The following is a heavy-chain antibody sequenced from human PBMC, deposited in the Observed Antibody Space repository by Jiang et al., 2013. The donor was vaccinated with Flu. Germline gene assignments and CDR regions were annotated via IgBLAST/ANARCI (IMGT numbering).Heavy chain of an antibody. J-gene: IGHJ6*02. Sequence: GPGLVKPSQTLSLTCTVSGGSISSGGYYWSWIRQHPGKGLEWIGYIYYSGSTYYNPSLKSRVTISVDTSKNQFSLKLSSVTAADTAVYYCARDLVIAVAGTGGMDVWGQGTTVTVSS. CDR3: ARDLVIAVAGTGGMDV. CDR1: GGSISSGGYY. V-gene: IGHV4-31*03. D-gene: IGHD6-19*01. CDR2: IYYSGST.